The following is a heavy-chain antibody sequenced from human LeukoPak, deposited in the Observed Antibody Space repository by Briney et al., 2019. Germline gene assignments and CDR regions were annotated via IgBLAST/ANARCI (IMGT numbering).Heavy chain of an antibody. CDR1: GFTFRSYA. D-gene: IGHD5-18*01. J-gene: IGHJ4*02. V-gene: IGHV3-23*01. CDR3: ARADWDTAMIYY. CDR2: IGGSDGKT. Sequence: PGGSLRLSCAASGFTFRSYAMSWVRQAPGNGLEWVSAIGGSDGKTYYPDSVKGRFTISRDNAKNSLYLQMNSLRAEDTAVYYCARADWDTAMIYYWGQGTLVTVSS.